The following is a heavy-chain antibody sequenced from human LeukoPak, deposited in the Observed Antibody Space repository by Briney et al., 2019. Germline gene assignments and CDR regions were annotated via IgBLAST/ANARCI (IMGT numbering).Heavy chain of an antibody. CDR3: ARDLYSSGWLILYNWFDP. D-gene: IGHD6-19*01. Sequence: GGSLRLSCAASGFTFTTYAMSWVRQAPGKGLEWVSTISGSGGGTYYADSVKGRFTISRDNSKNTLYLQMNSLRGEDTAVYYCARDLYSSGWLILYNWFDPWGQGTLVTVSS. J-gene: IGHJ5*02. CDR1: GFTFTTYA. V-gene: IGHV3-23*01. CDR2: ISGSGGGT.